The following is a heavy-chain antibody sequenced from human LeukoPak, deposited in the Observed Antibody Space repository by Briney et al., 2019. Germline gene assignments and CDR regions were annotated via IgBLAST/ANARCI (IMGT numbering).Heavy chain of an antibody. V-gene: IGHV4-59*08. CDR2: IYYSGST. Sequence: SETLSLTCTVSGGSISSYYWSWIRQPPGKGLEWIGYIYYSGSTNYNPSLKSRVTISVDTSKNQFSLKLSSVTAADTAVYYCARAARGTIFNLWYYYMDVWGKGTTVTVSS. J-gene: IGHJ6*03. D-gene: IGHD3-3*01. CDR3: ARAARGTIFNLWYYYMDV. CDR1: GGSISSYY.